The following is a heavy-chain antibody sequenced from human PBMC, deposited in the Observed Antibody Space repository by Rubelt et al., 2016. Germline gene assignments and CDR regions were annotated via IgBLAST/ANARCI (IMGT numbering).Heavy chain of an antibody. CDR3: ARSITIFGVVTRINWFDP. V-gene: IGHV4-30-4*07. CDR2: IYYSGST. D-gene: IGHD3-3*01. Sequence: QVQLQESGPGLVKPSQTLSLTCAVSGGSISSGGYSWSWIRQPPGKGLEWIWYIYYSGSTSYNPSPKCRVTISVDTSKNQFSLKRSSVTAADTAVYYCARSITIFGVVTRINWFDPWGQGTLVTVSS. J-gene: IGHJ5*02. CDR1: GGSISSGGYS.